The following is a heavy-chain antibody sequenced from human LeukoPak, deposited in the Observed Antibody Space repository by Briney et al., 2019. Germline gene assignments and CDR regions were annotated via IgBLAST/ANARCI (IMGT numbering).Heavy chain of an antibody. Sequence: PSETLSLTCTVSGGSISSGDYYWSWIRQPPGKGLEWIGYIYYSGSTYYNPSLKSRVTISVDTSKNQFSLKLSSVTAADTAVYYCARDGGDYYDSSGPYGMDVWGQGTTVTVSS. CDR2: IYYSGST. CDR3: ARDGGDYYDSSGPYGMDV. J-gene: IGHJ6*02. CDR1: GGSISSGDYY. D-gene: IGHD3-22*01. V-gene: IGHV4-30-4*01.